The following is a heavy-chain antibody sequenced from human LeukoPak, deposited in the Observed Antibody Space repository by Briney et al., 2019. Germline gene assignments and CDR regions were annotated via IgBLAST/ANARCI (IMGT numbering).Heavy chain of an antibody. V-gene: IGHV1-2*02. CDR3: ARDAPPHRYYYYYYMDV. CDR2: INPNSGGT. J-gene: IGHJ6*03. CDR1: GYTFTGYY. Sequence: ASVKVSCKASGYTFTGYYMHWVRQAPGQGLEWMGWINPNSGGTNYAQKFQGRVTMTRDTSISTAYMELSRLRSDDTAVYYCARDAPPHRYYYYYYMDVWGKGTTVTVSS.